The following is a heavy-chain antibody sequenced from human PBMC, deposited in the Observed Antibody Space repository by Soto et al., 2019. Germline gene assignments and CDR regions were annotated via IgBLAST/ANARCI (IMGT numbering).Heavy chain of an antibody. V-gene: IGHV3-30*18. D-gene: IGHD2-2*01. CDR1: GFTFSSYG. CDR3: AKAIVVVPAAMDYYGMDV. J-gene: IGHJ6*02. CDR2: ISYDGSNK. Sequence: QVQLVESGGGVVQPGRSLRLSCAASGFTFSSYGMHWVRQAPGKGLEWVAVISYDGSNKYYADSVKGRFTISRDNSKNTLYLQMNSLRAEDTAVYYCAKAIVVVPAAMDYYGMDVWGRGTTVTVSS.